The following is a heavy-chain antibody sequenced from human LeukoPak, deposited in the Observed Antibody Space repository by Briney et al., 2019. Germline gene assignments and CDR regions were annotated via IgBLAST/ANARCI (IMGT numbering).Heavy chain of an antibody. D-gene: IGHD3-10*01. CDR3: AKDRQWFGESYYYYYMDV. Sequence: GGSLRLSCVASGFTFITYGMTWVRQAPGKGLEWVSTISASGGSTHHADSVKGRFTISRDNSKNTLYLQMNSLRAEDTAVYYCAKDRQWFGESYYYYYMDVWGKGTTVTISS. CDR1: GFTFITYG. CDR2: ISASGGST. J-gene: IGHJ6*03. V-gene: IGHV3-23*01.